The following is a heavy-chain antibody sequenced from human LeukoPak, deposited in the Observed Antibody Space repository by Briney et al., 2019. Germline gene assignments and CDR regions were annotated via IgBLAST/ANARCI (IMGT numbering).Heavy chain of an antibody. CDR3: AKGQWQWLGNWFDP. CDR2: ISSSSSYI. CDR1: GFTFSSYS. Sequence: GGSLRLSCAASGFTFSSYSMNWVRQAPGKGLEWVSSISSSSSYIYYADSVKGRFTISRDNAKNSLYLQMNSLRAEDTALYYCAKGQWQWLGNWFDPWGQGTLVTVSS. V-gene: IGHV3-21*04. D-gene: IGHD6-19*01. J-gene: IGHJ5*02.